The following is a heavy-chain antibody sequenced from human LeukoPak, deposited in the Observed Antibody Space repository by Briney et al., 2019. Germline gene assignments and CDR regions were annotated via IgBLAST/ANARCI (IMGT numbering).Heavy chain of an antibody. CDR1: GFTFSSYG. J-gene: IGHJ4*02. CDR2: TYYSGST. D-gene: IGHD3-22*01. Sequence: GSLRLSCAASGFTFSSYGMHWVRQPPGKGLEWIGSTYYSGSTYYNPSLKSRVTISVDTSKNQFSLKLSSVTAADTAVYYCARDNYDSSGYYYVGTYWGQGTLVTVSS. V-gene: IGHV4-39*07. CDR3: ARDNYDSSGYYYVGTY.